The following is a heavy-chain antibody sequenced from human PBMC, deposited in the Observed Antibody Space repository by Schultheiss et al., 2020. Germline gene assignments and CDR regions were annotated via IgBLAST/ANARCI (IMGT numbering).Heavy chain of an antibody. Sequence: SETLSLTCTVSGGSISSYYWTWIRQPPGKGLEWIGYNYYGGSINYNPSLKSRVTISVDTSKNQFSLKLSSVTAADTAVYYCARLTGVGAFDIWGQGTMVTVSS. V-gene: IGHV4-59*01. D-gene: IGHD3-3*01. CDR2: NYYGGSI. CDR3: ARLTGVGAFDI. CDR1: GGSISSYY. J-gene: IGHJ3*02.